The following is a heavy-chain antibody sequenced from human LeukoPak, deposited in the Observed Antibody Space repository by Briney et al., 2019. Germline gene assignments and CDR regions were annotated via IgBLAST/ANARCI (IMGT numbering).Heavy chain of an antibody. J-gene: IGHJ4*02. D-gene: IGHD4-17*01. Sequence: GASVKVSCKASGYTFTGYYMHWVRQAPGQGLEWMGWINPNSGGTNYAQKFQGRVTMTRDTSISIAYMELRSLRSDDTAVYYCARDDVYGDRDFDYWGQGTLVTVSS. CDR2: INPNSGGT. CDR1: GYTFTGYY. CDR3: ARDDVYGDRDFDY. V-gene: IGHV1-2*02.